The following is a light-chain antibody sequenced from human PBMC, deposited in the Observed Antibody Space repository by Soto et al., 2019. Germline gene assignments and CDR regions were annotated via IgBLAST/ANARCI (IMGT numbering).Light chain of an antibody. J-gene: IGKJ1*01. CDR2: GVS. CDR3: QQYNNWPPWT. CDR1: QSVSSN. Sequence: EIVMTQSPATLSVSPGERATLSCRASQSVSSNLAWYQKKPGQAPRLLMYGVSTRVTGIPARFSGSGSGTEFTLTISSLQSEDFAVYYCQQYNNWPPWTFGQGTRWIS. V-gene: IGKV3-15*01.